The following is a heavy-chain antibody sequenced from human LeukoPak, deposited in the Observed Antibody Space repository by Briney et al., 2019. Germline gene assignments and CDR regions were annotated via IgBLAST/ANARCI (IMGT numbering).Heavy chain of an antibody. Sequence: SGTLSLTCGVSGGSISNTNWWTRVRQPPGKGLEWIGEIYHSGSTNYNPSLKSRVTISVDKSKNQFSLKLSSVTAADTAVYYCARTSRINMVLDPWGQGTLVTVSS. CDR3: ARTSRINMVLDP. J-gene: IGHJ5*02. CDR2: IYHSGST. V-gene: IGHV4-4*02. D-gene: IGHD3-10*01. CDR1: GGSISNTNW.